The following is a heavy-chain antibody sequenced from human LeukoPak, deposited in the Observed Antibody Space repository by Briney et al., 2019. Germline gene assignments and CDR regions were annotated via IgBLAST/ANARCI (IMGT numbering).Heavy chain of an antibody. CDR2: INPNSGGT. CDR3: AGGYSYGLSLVY. D-gene: IGHD5-18*01. J-gene: IGHJ4*02. CDR1: GYTFTGYY. Sequence: ASVEVSCKASGYTFTGYYMHWVRQAPGQGREWMGWINPNSGGTNYAQKFQGRVTTTRDTSISTAYMELSRLRSDDTAVYYCAGGYSYGLSLVYWGQGTLVTVSS. V-gene: IGHV1-2*02.